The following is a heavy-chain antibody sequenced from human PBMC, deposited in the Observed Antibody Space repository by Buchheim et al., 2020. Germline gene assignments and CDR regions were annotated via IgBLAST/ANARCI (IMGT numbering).Heavy chain of an antibody. V-gene: IGHV4-59*01. D-gene: IGHD1-26*01. Sequence: QVQLQEWGPGLVKPSETLSLSCTVSGGSIRSNYWSWIRQPPRKGLEYLGQVYHSGTTNYNPSLKSQVSISLDTSKNQFSLELRSVTAADTAVYYCARDIEVVGATLYFDLWGRGTL. CDR2: VYHSGTT. J-gene: IGHJ2*01. CDR1: GGSIRSNY. CDR3: ARDIEVVGATLYFDL.